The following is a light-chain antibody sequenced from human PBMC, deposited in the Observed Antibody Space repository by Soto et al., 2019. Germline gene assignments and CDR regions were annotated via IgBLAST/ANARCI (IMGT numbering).Light chain of an antibody. Sequence: QSALTQPASVSGSPGQSIAIACTGTSSDVGAYDYVSWYQQHPGKAPKVMIYDVTNRPSGVSNRFSGSKPGNTASLTISGLQAEDEADYYCSSYTSSSTYVFGTGTKLTVL. CDR2: DVT. CDR3: SSYTSSSTYV. CDR1: SSDVGAYDY. J-gene: IGLJ1*01. V-gene: IGLV2-14*01.